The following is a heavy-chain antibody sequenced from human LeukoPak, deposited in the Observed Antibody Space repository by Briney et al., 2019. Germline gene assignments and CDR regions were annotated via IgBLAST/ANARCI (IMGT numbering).Heavy chain of an antibody. CDR2: ISSSSSYI. CDR3: AREAYYDSSGYPDSNWFDP. CDR1: GFTFSSYS. J-gene: IGHJ5*02. V-gene: IGHV3-21*04. D-gene: IGHD3-22*01. Sequence: GGSLRLSCAASGFTFSSYSMNWVRQAPGKGLEWVSSISSSSSYIYYADSVKGRFTISRDNAKNSLYLQMNSLRAEDTAVYYCAREAYYDSSGYPDSNWFDPWGQGTLVTVSS.